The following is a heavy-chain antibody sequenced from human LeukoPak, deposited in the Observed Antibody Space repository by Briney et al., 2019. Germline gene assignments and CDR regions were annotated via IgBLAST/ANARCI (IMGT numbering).Heavy chain of an antibody. V-gene: IGHV4-31*03. J-gene: IGHJ5*02. D-gene: IGHD5-24*01. Sequence: SQTLSLTCTVSGGSISSGGYYWSWIRQHPKKGLEWIGYIHYSGSSYNNPSLKSRVTISVDTSKNQFSLKVSSVTAADTAVYYCAREDPRGWFDPWGQGTLVTVSS. CDR3: AREDPRGWFDP. CDR1: GGSISSGGYY. CDR2: IHYSGSS.